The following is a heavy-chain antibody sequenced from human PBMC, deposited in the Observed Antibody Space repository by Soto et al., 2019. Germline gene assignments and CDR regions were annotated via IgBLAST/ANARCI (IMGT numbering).Heavy chain of an antibody. Sequence: ASVKVSCKASGYSFTDYHIHWVRQAPGQGLEWLGRINPKSGGTSTAQKFQGWVTMTTDTSNSTASMELTRLTSDDTAIYYCARGDSTDCSNGVCSFFYNHDMDVWGQGTTVTVSS. CDR3: ARGDSTDCSNGVCSFFYNHDMDV. V-gene: IGHV1-2*04. D-gene: IGHD2-8*01. CDR1: GYSFTDYH. CDR2: INPKSGGT. J-gene: IGHJ6*02.